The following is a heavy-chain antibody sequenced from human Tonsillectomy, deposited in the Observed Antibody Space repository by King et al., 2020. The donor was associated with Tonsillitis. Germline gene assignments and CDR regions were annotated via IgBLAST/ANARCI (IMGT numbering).Heavy chain of an antibody. D-gene: IGHD2-21*02. V-gene: IGHV3-23*04. CDR1: GFTFRTYE. Sequence: VQLVESGGGLVQPGVSVRLSCAASGFTFRTYEMIWVRHAPGKGLERVSGISGSGGNKYYADSVKGRFTISRDNSKNTLDLQMNSLRAEDTALYYCARGRSDWYPPDGFDIWGQGTLVTVSS. J-gene: IGHJ3*02. CDR2: ISGSGGNK. CDR3: ARGRSDWYPPDGFDI.